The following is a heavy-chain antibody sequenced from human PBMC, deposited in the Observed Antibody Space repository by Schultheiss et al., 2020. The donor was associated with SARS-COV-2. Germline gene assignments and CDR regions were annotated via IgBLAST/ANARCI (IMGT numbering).Heavy chain of an antibody. CDR2: IWYDGSNK. CDR3: ARDIGFGAYDY. Sequence: GGSLRLSCAASGFTFSSYAMHWVRQAPGKGLEWVAVIWYDGSNKYYADSVKGRFTISRDNAKNSLYLQMNSLRADDTAVYYCARDIGFGAYDYWGQGTLVTVSS. D-gene: IGHD4-17*01. CDR1: GFTFSSYA. V-gene: IGHV3-33*08. J-gene: IGHJ4*02.